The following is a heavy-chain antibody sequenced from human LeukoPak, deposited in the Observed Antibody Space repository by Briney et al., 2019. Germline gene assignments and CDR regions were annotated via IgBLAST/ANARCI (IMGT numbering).Heavy chain of an antibody. Sequence: GGSLRLSCAASGFTFSNYAMHWVRQAPGKGLEWVAAISYDGSDKYYADSVKGRFTISRDNAKNSLYLQMNSLRAEDTAVYYCARAHTYSGSTGFDYWGQGTLVTVSS. J-gene: IGHJ4*02. D-gene: IGHD1-26*01. CDR1: GFTFSNYA. CDR3: ARAHTYSGSTGFDY. CDR2: ISYDGSDK. V-gene: IGHV3-30*04.